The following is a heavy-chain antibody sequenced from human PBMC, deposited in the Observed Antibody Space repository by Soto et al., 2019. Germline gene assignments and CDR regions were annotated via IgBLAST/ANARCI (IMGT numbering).Heavy chain of an antibody. J-gene: IGHJ6*02. Sequence: QVTLKESGPTLVKPTQTLTLTCTVSGLSLRTTGVGVGWVRQPPGKALEWLALLYWDDDKRYSPSLRSRLTNAQDLSEKPVVLTMTNIDTVDTATYYCVQSRCGGDCLEIYSSHAYNGLDVWGQGTTVTVSS. CDR3: VQSRCGGDCLEIYSSHAYNGLDV. V-gene: IGHV2-5*02. D-gene: IGHD2-21*02. CDR1: GLSLRTTGVG. CDR2: LYWDDDK.